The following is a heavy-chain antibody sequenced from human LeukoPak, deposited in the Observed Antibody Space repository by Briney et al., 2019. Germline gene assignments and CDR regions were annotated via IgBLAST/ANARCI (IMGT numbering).Heavy chain of an antibody. Sequence: ASVKVSYKASGYTFTSYDIHWVRQATGQGLEWMGWMNPNSGNTAYAQKFQGRVTITRNTSISTAYMELSSLRSEDTAVYYCARVLSGRGSLYYYYYYMDVWGKGTTVTISS. CDR1: GYTFTSYD. CDR3: ARVLSGRGSLYYYYYYMDV. J-gene: IGHJ6*03. CDR2: MNPNSGNT. V-gene: IGHV1-8*03. D-gene: IGHD2-15*01.